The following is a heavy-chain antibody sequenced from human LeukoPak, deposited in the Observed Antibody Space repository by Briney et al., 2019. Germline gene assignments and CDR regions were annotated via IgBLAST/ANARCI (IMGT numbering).Heavy chain of an antibody. D-gene: IGHD2-8*01. CDR3: TCDLDRSNGL. V-gene: IGHV3-7*01. CDR1: GFTFRNYW. J-gene: IGHJ3*01. CDR2: IKFDGIEK. Sequence: GGSLRLSCAASGFTFRNYWLSWVRQAPGKGLEWVANIKFDGIEKYYVDSVKGRFTVSRDNAKSSLYLQMNSLRPEDTAVYYCTCDLDRSNGLWGQGTMVTVSS.